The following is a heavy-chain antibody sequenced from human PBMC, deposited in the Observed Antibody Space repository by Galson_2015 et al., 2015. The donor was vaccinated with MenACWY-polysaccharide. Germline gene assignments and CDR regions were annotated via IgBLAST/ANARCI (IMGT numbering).Heavy chain of an antibody. CDR2: IKTDGGTA. V-gene: IGHV3-15*01. D-gene: IGHD4-23*01. Sequence: SLRLSCAGSGFTFSNAWMSWVRQAPGKGLEWVGRIKTDGGTADYAAPVKGRFTISRDDSKTTLYLQMNSLRTEDTALYYCATDDYGGFGAWGQGTLVTVSS. J-gene: IGHJ5*02. CDR1: GFTFSNAW. CDR3: ATDDYGGFGA.